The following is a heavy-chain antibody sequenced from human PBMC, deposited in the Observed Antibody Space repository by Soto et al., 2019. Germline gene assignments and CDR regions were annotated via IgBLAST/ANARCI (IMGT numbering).Heavy chain of an antibody. CDR3: AKDRDTSSWTGAFDI. Sequence: GGSLRLSCAASGFSFSSYCMHWVRQVPGRGLVWVSAINSSGAATKYADSVKGRFTISRDNTKNTLSLQMRSLRAEDTAVYYCAKDRDTSSWTGAFDIWGQGTMVTVSS. V-gene: IGHV3-74*03. D-gene: IGHD3-22*01. J-gene: IGHJ3*02. CDR1: GFSFSSYC. CDR2: INSSGAAT.